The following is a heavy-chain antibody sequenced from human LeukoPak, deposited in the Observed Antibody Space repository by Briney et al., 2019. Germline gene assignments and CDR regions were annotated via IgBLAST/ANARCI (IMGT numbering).Heavy chain of an antibody. CDR3: ARSDSTDAFDI. V-gene: IGHV1-69*04. Sequence: SVKVSCKASGGTFSSYAISWVRQAPGQGLEWMGRFIPILGIANYAQKFQGRVTITADKSTSTAYMELSSLRSEDTAVYYCARSDSTDAFDIWGQGTMVTVSS. J-gene: IGHJ3*02. CDR2: FIPILGIA. CDR1: GGTFSSYA. D-gene: IGHD3-22*01.